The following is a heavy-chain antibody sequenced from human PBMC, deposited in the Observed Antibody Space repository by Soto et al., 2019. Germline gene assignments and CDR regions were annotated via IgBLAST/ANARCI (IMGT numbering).Heavy chain of an antibody. J-gene: IGHJ5*02. D-gene: IGHD3-16*01. CDR1: GGSIRSYY. Sequence: PSETLSLTCTVSGGSIRSYYWSWIRQPPGKGLEWVGYIYNSGGTNYNPTLRSRVTISVDTSKNKFSLKLSSVTAADTAVYYCARGGAPYNWFDPWGQGTLVTVSS. CDR2: IYNSGGT. CDR3: ARGGAPYNWFDP. V-gene: IGHV4-59*01.